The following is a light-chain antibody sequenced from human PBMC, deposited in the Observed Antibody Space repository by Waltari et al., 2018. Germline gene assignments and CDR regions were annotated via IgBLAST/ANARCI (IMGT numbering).Light chain of an antibody. Sequence: IVLTQSPGPPSVFQGERATLSCRASQSVGRYLAWYQQRPGQAPRLLIYDISTRATGVPARFSGSGSGTDFTLTISSPEPEDSAVYYCQQRSVWPPVTFGPGTRLEIK. CDR3: QQRSVWPPVT. CDR1: QSVGRY. V-gene: IGKV3-11*01. CDR2: DIS. J-gene: IGKJ5*01.